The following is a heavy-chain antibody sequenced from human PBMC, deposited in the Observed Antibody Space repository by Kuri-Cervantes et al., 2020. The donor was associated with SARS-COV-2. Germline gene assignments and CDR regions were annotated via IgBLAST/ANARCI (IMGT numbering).Heavy chain of an antibody. CDR2: ISYDGSNK. CDR1: GFTFSSYA. CDR3: ARDLFGGGGYYYGMDV. Sequence: GESLKISCAASGFTFSSYAMHWVRQAPGKGLEWVAVISYDGSNKYYADSVKGRFTISRDNSKNTLYLQMNSLRAEDTAVYYCARDLFGGGGYYYGMDVWGQGPRSPSP. J-gene: IGHJ6*02. D-gene: IGHD4-23*01. V-gene: IGHV3-30-3*01.